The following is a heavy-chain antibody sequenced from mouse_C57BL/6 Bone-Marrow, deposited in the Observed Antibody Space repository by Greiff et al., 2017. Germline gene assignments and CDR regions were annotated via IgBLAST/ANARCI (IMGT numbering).Heavy chain of an antibody. CDR3: AWGTVVATWDYAMDY. CDR2: IYPRSGNT. V-gene: IGHV1-81*01. D-gene: IGHD1-1*01. CDR1: GYTFTSYG. J-gene: IGHJ4*01. Sequence: VQLQQSGAELARPGASVKLSCKASGYTFTSYGISWVKQRTGQGLEWIGEIYPRSGNTYYNEKFKGKATLTADKSSSTAYMERRSLTSEDSAVYFCAWGTVVATWDYAMDYWGQGTSVTVSS.